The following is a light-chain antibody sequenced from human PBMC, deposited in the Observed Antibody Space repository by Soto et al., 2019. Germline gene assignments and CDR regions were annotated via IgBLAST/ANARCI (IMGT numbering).Light chain of an antibody. CDR1: SSDVGGYNY. V-gene: IGLV2-11*01. CDR2: DVS. J-gene: IGLJ3*02. CDR3: CSYAGSYTGV. Sequence: QSVLTQPRSVSGSPGQSVTISCTGTSSDVGGYNYVSWYEQHPGKAPKLMIYDVSKRPSGVPDRFSGSKSGNTASLTISGLQAEDEAEYYCCSYAGSYTGVFGGGTKLTVL.